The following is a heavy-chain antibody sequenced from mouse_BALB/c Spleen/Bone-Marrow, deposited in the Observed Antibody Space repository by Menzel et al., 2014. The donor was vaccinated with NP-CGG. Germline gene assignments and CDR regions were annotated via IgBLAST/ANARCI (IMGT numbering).Heavy chain of an antibody. CDR3: TKLLRLRKYFDV. Sequence: EVKLVESGGGLVKPGGSLKLSCAASAFTLSGYNMSWVRQTPEKRLEWVATISSGGSYTYYLDSVKGRFTISRDNAENTLYLQMSSLKSEDTAMYYCTKLLRLRKYFDVWGAGTTVTVSS. V-gene: IGHV5-6-4*01. J-gene: IGHJ1*01. CDR2: ISSGGSYT. D-gene: IGHD1-2*01. CDR1: AFTLSGYN.